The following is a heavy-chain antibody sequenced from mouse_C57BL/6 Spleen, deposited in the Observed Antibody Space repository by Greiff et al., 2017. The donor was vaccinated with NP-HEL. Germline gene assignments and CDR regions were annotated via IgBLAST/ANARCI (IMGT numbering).Heavy chain of an antibody. CDR2: IDPEDGET. Sequence: VQLKESGAELVKPGASVKLSCTASGFNIKDYYMHWVKQRTEQGLEWIGRIDPEDGETKYAPKFQGKATITADTSSNTAYLQLSSLTSEDTAVYYCARSLALLYWYFDVWGTGTTVTVSS. J-gene: IGHJ1*03. V-gene: IGHV14-2*01. CDR1: GFNIKDYY. CDR3: ARSLALLYWYFDV.